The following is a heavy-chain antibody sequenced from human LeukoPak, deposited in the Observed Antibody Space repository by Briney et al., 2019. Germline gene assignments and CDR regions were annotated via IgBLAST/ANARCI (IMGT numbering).Heavy chain of an antibody. Sequence: SETLSLTCAVYGGSLSGYYWRWIRQPPGKGLEWIGEFNHSGSTNYNPSLKSRVTISVDTSKNQFSLKLSSVTAADTAVYYCARGSSPPRLYYYYYMDVWGKGTTVSVCS. CDR3: ARGSSPPRLYYYYYMDV. CDR1: GGSLSGYY. J-gene: IGHJ6*03. D-gene: IGHD3-10*01. V-gene: IGHV4-34*01. CDR2: FNHSGST.